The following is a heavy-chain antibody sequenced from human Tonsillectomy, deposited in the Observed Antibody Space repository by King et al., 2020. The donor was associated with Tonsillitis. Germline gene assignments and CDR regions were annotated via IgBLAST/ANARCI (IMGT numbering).Heavy chain of an antibody. CDR3: AKDWEPSIFCYFDS. Sequence: LVESGGGLVQPGRSLRLSCAASGFTFDDYAMHWVRQAPGKGLEWVSGISWNSGSIGYADSVKGRFTISRDNAKNSLYLQVNSLRAEDTALYFCAKDWEPSIFCYFDSWGQGTLVTVSS. CDR2: ISWNSGSI. D-gene: IGHD1-26*01. CDR1: GFTFDDYA. V-gene: IGHV3-9*01. J-gene: IGHJ4*02.